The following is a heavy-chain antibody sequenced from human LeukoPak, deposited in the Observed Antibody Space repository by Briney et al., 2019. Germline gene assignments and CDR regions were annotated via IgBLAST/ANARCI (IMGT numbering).Heavy chain of an antibody. V-gene: IGHV3-7*03. J-gene: IGHJ5*02. D-gene: IGHD6-19*01. CDR2: IKQDGSEK. Sequence: GGSLRLSCAASGFTFSSYWMSWVRQAPGKGLEWVANIKQDGSEKYYVDSVKGRFTISRDNAKNSLYLQMNSLRAEDTAVYYCARARIAVAENWFDPWGHGTLVTVSS. CDR1: GFTFSSYW. CDR3: ARARIAVAENWFDP.